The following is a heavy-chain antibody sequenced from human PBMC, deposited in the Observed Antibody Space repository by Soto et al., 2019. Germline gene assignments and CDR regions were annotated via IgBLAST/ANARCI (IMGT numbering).Heavy chain of an antibody. Sequence: PSETLSLTCAVYGGSFSGYYWSWIRQSPGKGLEWIGEINHSGSINYNVYLKSRVTISVDTSRNQFSLKLTSVTAADAALYYCARVPSRHFYYYDGMDAWGQGNKVTVS. CDR2: INHSGSI. J-gene: IGHJ6*02. V-gene: IGHV4-34*01. D-gene: IGHD6-13*01. CDR3: ARVPSRHFYYYDGMDA. CDR1: GGSFSGYY.